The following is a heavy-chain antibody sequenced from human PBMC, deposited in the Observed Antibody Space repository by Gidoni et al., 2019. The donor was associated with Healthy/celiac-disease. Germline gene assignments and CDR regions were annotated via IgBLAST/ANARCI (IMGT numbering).Heavy chain of an antibody. V-gene: IGHV4-59*01. D-gene: IGHD2-15*01. CDR1: GGSISSYY. CDR3: ARDSRSTCSGGSCYGFDP. Sequence: QVQLQESGPGLVKPSETLSLTCTVSGGSISSYYWSWIRQPPGKGLEWIGYIYYSWSTNDNPSLKSRVPISVDTSKTPFSLKLSSVTAADTAVYYCARDSRSTCSGGSCYGFDPWGQGTLVTVSS. CDR2: IYYSWST. J-gene: IGHJ5*02.